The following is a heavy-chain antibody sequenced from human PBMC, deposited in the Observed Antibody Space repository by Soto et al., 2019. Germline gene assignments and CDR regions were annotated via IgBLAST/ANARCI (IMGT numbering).Heavy chain of an antibody. CDR3: ARNTIPHPHY. CDR1: GFTFSNYA. D-gene: IGHD2-2*01. Sequence: PGGSLRLSCAASGFTFSNYAMSWVRQAPGKGLEWVSAISSSGDSPYYADSVKGRFTVSRDNSKNTLYLQMNSLRVEDTAIYYCARNTIPHPHYLGQGTLVTV. CDR2: ISSSGDSP. J-gene: IGHJ4*02. V-gene: IGHV3-23*01.